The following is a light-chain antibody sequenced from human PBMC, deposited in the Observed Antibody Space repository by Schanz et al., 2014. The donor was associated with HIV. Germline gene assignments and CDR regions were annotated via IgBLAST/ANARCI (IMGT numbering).Light chain of an antibody. J-gene: IGKJ3*01. CDR3: QQYNNWPLT. CDR2: GAS. Sequence: EIVLTQSPGTLSLSPGERATLSCRASQSLSASFLAWYQQKPGQAPRLLMYGASSRATGIPERFSGSGSGTDFTLTISRLEPEDFAVYYCQQYNNWPLTFGPGTRVDFK. V-gene: IGKV3-20*01. CDR1: QSLSASF.